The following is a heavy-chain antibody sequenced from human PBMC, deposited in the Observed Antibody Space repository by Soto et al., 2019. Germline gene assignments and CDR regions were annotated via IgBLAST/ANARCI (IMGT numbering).Heavy chain of an antibody. D-gene: IGHD3-9*01. CDR1: GITFSNAC. Sequence: GGVPRLSCAASGITFSNACMSWVRQAPGQGLEWVGRIKSKTDGGTTDYAAPVKGRFTISRDDSKNTLYLQMNSLKTEDTTVYYCTTDGPLLRYFDWLSYYFDYWGQGTLVNGSS. V-gene: IGHV3-15*01. CDR3: TTDGPLLRYFDWLSYYFDY. J-gene: IGHJ4*02. CDR2: IKSKTDGGTT.